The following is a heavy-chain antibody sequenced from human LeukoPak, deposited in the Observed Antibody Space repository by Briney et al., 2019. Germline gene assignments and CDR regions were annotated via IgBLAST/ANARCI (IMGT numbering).Heavy chain of an antibody. CDR1: GGSISSSSYY. J-gene: IGHJ4*02. CDR2: IYYSGST. D-gene: IGHD3-22*01. Sequence: SETLSLTCTVSGGSISSSSYYWGWIRQPPGKGLEWIGSIYYSGSTYYNPSLKSRVTISVDTSKNQFSLKLSSVTAADTAVYYCARGPDYYDSLGGGYWGQGTLVTVSS. V-gene: IGHV4-39*07. CDR3: ARGPDYYDSLGGGY.